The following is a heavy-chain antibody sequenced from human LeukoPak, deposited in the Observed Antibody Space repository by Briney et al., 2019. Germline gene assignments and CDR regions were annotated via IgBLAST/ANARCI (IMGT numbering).Heavy chain of an antibody. D-gene: IGHD2-2*02. CDR2: IYYSGST. Sequence: PSETLSLTCSVSGGSISSSAYYWGWIRQPPGKELEWIGSIYYSGSTYYNPSLKSRVTISVDTSKHQFSLKLSSVTAADTAVYYCARDHAGYTSGAIVVVPAAIHSWFDPWGQGTLVTVSS. J-gene: IGHJ5*02. V-gene: IGHV4-39*07. CDR1: GGSISSSAYY. CDR3: ARDHAGYTSGAIVVVPAAIHSWFDP.